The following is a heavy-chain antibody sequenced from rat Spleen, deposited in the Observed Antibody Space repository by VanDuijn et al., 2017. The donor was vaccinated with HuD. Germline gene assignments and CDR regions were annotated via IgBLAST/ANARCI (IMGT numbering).Heavy chain of an antibody. J-gene: IGHJ2*01. D-gene: IGHD5-1*01. Sequence: EVKLVESGGGLVQPGRSLKLSCAASGFTFDDYGMAWVRQAPKNGLEWVASISWGGSSTYYLDNVKGRFTISRDNAKNALYLQMNNLRSEDTATYYCATQLGAEDYWGQGVMVTVSS. CDR1: GFTFDDYG. CDR3: ATQLGAEDY. CDR2: ISWGGSST. V-gene: IGHV5-7*01.